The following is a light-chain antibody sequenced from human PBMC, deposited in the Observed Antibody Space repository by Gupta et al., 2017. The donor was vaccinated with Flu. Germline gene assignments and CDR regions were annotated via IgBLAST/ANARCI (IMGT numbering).Light chain of an antibody. CDR3: QKYGRALLT. CDR1: QTVSSNS. Sequence: ELLLTQSPGTLSLSPGERATRSCRASQTVSSNSLAWYQQKSGQAPRLLMDGASSRATGIQDRCSGSGSGTDFTLTSSGLEPEDGAVYYCQKYGRALLTFGEGTKVEIK. J-gene: IGKJ4*02. V-gene: IGKV3-20*01. CDR2: GAS.